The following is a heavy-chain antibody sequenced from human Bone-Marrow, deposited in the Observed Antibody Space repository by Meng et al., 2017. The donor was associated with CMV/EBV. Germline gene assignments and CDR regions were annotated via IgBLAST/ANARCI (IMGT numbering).Heavy chain of an antibody. J-gene: IGHJ6*02. CDR3: ARGGTIVGVVIIDSDYYYGMDV. Sequence: SVKVSCKASGGTFSSYAISWVRQAPGQGLEWMGGIIPIFGTANYAQKFQGRVTITTDESTSTACMELRSLRSEDTAVYYCARGGTIVGVVIIDSDYYYGMDVWGQGTTVTVSS. CDR1: GGTFSSYA. D-gene: IGHD3-3*01. CDR2: IIPIFGTA. V-gene: IGHV1-69*05.